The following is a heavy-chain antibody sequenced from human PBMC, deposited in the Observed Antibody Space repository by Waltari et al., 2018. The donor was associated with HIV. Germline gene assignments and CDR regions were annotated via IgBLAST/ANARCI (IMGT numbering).Heavy chain of an antibody. CDR2: ITSSGGRT. Sequence: VQMLESGGDLVQPGGSLRLSCAVSGLNFATSGLGWVRQAPGKGLEWMSAITSSGGRTDYAESGKGRFIISRDNSKKTVTLQLKNLRLGDTAMYYCATCNIGSGWYLKSPIRIWGQGTLVTVS. CDR1: GLNFATSG. CDR3: ATCNIGSGWYLKSPIRI. V-gene: IGHV3-23*01. D-gene: IGHD6-19*01. J-gene: IGHJ4*02.